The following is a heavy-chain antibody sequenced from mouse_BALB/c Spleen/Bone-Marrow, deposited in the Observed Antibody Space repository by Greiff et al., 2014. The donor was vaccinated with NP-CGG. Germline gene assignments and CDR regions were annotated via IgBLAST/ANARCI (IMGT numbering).Heavy chain of an antibody. CDR3: ARKEGYDGYPDY. J-gene: IGHJ2*01. CDR1: GYTFSSYW. Sequence: QEQLKESGAELMKPGASVKISCKATGYTFSSYWIEWVKQRPGHGLEWIGEILPGSGSTNYNEKFKGKATFTADTSSNTAYMQLSSLTSEDSAVYYCARKEGYDGYPDYWGQGTTLTVSS. CDR2: ILPGSGST. D-gene: IGHD2-3*01. V-gene: IGHV1-9*01.